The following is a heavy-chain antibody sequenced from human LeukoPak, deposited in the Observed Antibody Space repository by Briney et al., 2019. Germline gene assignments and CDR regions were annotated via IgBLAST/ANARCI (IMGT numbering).Heavy chain of an antibody. Sequence: SETLSLTCTVSGGSISSGGYYWSWIRQHPGKGLEWIGYIYYSGSTYYNPSLKRRVTISVDTSKNPFSLKLSSVTAADTAVYYCAGGEGYYDSSGYYYQVPFFDYWGQGTLVTVSS. J-gene: IGHJ4*02. CDR1: GGSISSGGYY. CDR3: AGGEGYYDSSGYYYQVPFFDY. D-gene: IGHD3-22*01. CDR2: IYYSGST. V-gene: IGHV4-31*03.